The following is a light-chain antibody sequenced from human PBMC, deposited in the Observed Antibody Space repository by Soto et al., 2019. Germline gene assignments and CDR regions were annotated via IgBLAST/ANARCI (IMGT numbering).Light chain of an antibody. J-gene: IGKJ1*01. Sequence: DIQMTQSPSSLSASVGDRVTITCRASQSIVTYLNWYLQKPGKAPKLLIYAASNLQSGVPSRFGGSGSGTDFTLTISSLQPEDFATYFCQQSYSTPPWTFGQGTKVEIK. V-gene: IGKV1-39*01. CDR3: QQSYSTPPWT. CDR1: QSIVTY. CDR2: AAS.